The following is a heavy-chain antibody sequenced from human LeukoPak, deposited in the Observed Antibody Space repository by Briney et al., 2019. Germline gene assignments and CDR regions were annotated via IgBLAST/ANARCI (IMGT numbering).Heavy chain of an antibody. Sequence: GGSLRLSCAASGFTLSSYAMTWVRQAPGKGLEWLSAISGSGGNTYYADSVKGRFTISRDNSKNTLYLQMNSQRAEDTAVYYCARSLEYCGGDCYSNWGYWGQGTLVTVSS. D-gene: IGHD2-21*02. CDR3: ARSLEYCGGDCYSNWGY. CDR1: GFTLSSYA. V-gene: IGHV3-23*01. J-gene: IGHJ4*02. CDR2: ISGSGGNT.